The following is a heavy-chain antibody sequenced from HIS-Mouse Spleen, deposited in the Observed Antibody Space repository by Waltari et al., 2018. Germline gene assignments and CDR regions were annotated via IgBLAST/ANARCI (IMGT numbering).Heavy chain of an antibody. V-gene: IGHV3-23*01. CDR1: GFTFSSYA. Sequence: EVQLLESGGGLVQPGGSLRLSCAASGFTFSSYAISWVRQVPGKGLEWVSAISGSGGSTYYADSVKGRFTISRDNSKNTLYLQMNSLRAEDTAVYYCAKDRQWLVRIYFDYWGQGTLVTVSS. J-gene: IGHJ4*02. CDR2: ISGSGGST. D-gene: IGHD6-19*01. CDR3: AKDRQWLVRIYFDY.